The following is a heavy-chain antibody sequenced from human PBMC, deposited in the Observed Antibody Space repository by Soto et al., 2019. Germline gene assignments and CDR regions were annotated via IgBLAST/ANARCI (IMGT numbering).Heavy chain of an antibody. D-gene: IGHD3-16*02. CDR3: ARLRNDYDYVWGSYRNNWFDP. CDR2: INAGNGNT. Sequence: ASVKVSCKASGYTFTSYAMHWVRQAPGQRLEWMGWINAGNGNTKYSQKFQGRVTITRDTSASTAYMEPSSLRSEDTAVYYCARLRNDYDYVWGSYRNNWFDPWGQGTLVTVSS. V-gene: IGHV1-3*01. J-gene: IGHJ5*02. CDR1: GYTFTSYA.